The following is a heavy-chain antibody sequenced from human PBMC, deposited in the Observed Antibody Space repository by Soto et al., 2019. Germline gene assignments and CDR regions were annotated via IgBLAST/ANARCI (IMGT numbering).Heavy chain of an antibody. CDR1: GGSFSGYY. Sequence: LSLTCAVYGGSFSGYYWSWIRQPPGKGLEWIGEINHSGSTNYNPSLKSRVTISVDTSKNQFSLKLSSVTAADTAVYYCARELRYFDWLPTYFDYWGQGTMVTVSS. CDR2: INHSGST. V-gene: IGHV4-34*01. D-gene: IGHD3-9*01. CDR3: ARELRYFDWLPTYFDY. J-gene: IGHJ4*02.